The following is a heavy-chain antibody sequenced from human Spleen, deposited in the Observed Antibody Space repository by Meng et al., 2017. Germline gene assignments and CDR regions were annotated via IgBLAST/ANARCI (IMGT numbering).Heavy chain of an antibody. CDR1: GGSFSDYY. J-gene: IGHJ4*02. CDR2: INHSGST. Sequence: QGQLQQWGAGLLKPSETPSLTCVVSGGSFSDYYWSWIRQPPGKGLEWIGEINHSGSTNYNPSLESRATISVDTSQNNLSLKLSSVTAADTAVYYCARDRVGGTAAQFDYWGQGTLVTVSS. CDR3: ARDRVGGTAAQFDY. V-gene: IGHV4-34*01. D-gene: IGHD1-26*01.